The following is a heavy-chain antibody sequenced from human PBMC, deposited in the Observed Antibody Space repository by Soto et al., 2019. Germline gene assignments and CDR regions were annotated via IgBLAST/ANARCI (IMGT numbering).Heavy chain of an antibody. V-gene: IGHV3-74*01. J-gene: IGHJ4*02. CDR2: IDGVGTGT. CDR3: TTVFEY. Sequence: EVQLVQSGGVSVQPGGSLRLSCAASGFTFTNYWMHWVRQVPGKGLVWVSRIDGVGTGTSYSDSVRGRFTISRDNAENMLSLQMNILRAEDTAVSYCTTVFEYRGQGNLVTLSS. CDR1: GFTFTNYW.